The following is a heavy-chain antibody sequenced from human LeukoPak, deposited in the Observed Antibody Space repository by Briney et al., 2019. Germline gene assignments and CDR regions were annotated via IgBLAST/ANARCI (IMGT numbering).Heavy chain of an antibody. V-gene: IGHV3-30*02. J-gene: IGHJ4*02. CDR3: AKDRGKDTYYFDY. CDR1: GFTFSTYG. CDR2: IRYDGNTE. Sequence: GGSLRLSCTTSGFTFSTYGMHWVRQAPGKGLEWVAFIRYDGNTEYYADSVKGRFTISRDNSKSTLFLQMNSLRPEDTAVYYCAKDRGKDTYYFDYWGQGTLVTVSS. D-gene: IGHD3-16*01.